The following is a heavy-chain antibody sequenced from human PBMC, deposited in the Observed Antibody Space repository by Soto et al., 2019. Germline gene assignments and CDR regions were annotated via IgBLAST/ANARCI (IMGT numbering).Heavy chain of an antibody. CDR3: GRGYCGPSTCDAWLDP. CDR2: IDPSSGRT. J-gene: IGHJ5*02. V-gene: IGHV1-46*01. D-gene: IGHD2-21*01. CDR1: GYTFTTFY. Sequence: ASVKVSCKASGYTFTTFYVHWVRQAPGQGPEWMGMIDPSSGRTSYAQKFQGRVTVTRDTSTTTVYMELSSLRSEDTAIYYCGRGYCGPSTCDAWLDPWGQGTLVTVSS.